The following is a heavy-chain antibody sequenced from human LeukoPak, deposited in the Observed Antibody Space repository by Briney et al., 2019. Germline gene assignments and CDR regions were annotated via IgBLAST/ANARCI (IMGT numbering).Heavy chain of an antibody. CDR1: GGSISSYY. V-gene: IGHV4-59*01. J-gene: IGHJ5*02. CDR2: IYHSGNT. Sequence: SETLSLTCTVSGGSISSYYWSWIRQPPGKGLEWLGYIYHSGNTDYDPSLKSRVTISVDTSKNQFSLKLSSVTAADTAIYYCARDLRTYSSGPIYPWGQGTLVTVSS. CDR3: ARDLRTYSSGPIYP. D-gene: IGHD6-19*01.